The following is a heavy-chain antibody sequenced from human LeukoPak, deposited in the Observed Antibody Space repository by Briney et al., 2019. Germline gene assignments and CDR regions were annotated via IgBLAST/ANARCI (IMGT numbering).Heavy chain of an antibody. D-gene: IGHD5-12*01. CDR3: ARVVDKRDAFDI. Sequence: PSQALSLTCTVSGGSISSGGYYWSWIRQHPGKGLGWIGYIYYSGSTYYNPSLKSRVTISVDTSKNQFSLKLSSVTAADTAVYYCARVVDKRDAFDIWGQGTMVTVSS. CDR1: GGSISSGGYY. V-gene: IGHV4-31*03. CDR2: IYYSGST. J-gene: IGHJ3*02.